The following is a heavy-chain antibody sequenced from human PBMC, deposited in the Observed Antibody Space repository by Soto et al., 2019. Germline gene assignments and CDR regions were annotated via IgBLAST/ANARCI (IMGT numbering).Heavy chain of an antibody. V-gene: IGHV3-33*06. D-gene: IGHD3-22*01. CDR1: GFTFSSYA. CDR3: AKDLAYDTSGYFPYYFQY. Sequence: PGGSLRLSCAASGFTFSSYAMHWVRQAPGKGLEWVAVIWYDGNNKYYADSVKGRFTISRDNSKNTLYLQMNSLRAEDTAVYYCAKDLAYDTSGYFPYYFQYWGQGALVTVSS. CDR2: IWYDGNNK. J-gene: IGHJ4*02.